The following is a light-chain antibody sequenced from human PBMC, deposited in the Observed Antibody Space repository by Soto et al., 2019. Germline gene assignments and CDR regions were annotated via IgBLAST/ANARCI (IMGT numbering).Light chain of an antibody. V-gene: IGKV3-15*01. CDR3: HQYHYWSRPS. Sequence: EVVMTQSPATLSVSPGERATLSCRASQSIGSDLAWYQQKPGQGPRLLIYSASTRATGIPARLSGSGSETEFTLTISSLQSEDFAVYYCHQYHYWSRPSFGGGTKV. J-gene: IGKJ4*01. CDR1: QSIGSD. CDR2: SAS.